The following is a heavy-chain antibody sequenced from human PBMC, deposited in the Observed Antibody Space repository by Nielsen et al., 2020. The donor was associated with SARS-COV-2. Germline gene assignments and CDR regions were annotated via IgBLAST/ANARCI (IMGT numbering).Heavy chain of an antibody. D-gene: IGHD6-19*01. CDR1: GFTFSSYG. Sequence: GESLKISCAASGFTFSSYGMHWVRQAPGKGLEWVAVISYDGSNKYYADSVKGRFTISRDNSKNTLYLQMNSLRAEDTAVYYCARAVAGHYYYYGMDVWGQGTTVTVSS. CDR3: ARAVAGHYYYYGMDV. V-gene: IGHV3-30*03. J-gene: IGHJ6*02. CDR2: ISYDGSNK.